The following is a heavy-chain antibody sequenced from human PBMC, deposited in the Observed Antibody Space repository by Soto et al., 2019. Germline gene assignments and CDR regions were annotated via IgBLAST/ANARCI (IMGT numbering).Heavy chain of an antibody. CDR3: ARGKWRQQLVPSYSDY. CDR2: INHSGST. J-gene: IGHJ4*02. D-gene: IGHD6-13*01. CDR1: GGSFSGYY. V-gene: IGHV4-34*01. Sequence: QVQLQQWGAGLLKPSETLSLTCAVYGGSFSGYYWSWIRQPPGKGLEWIGEINHSGSTNYNPSLKSRVTISVDTSKNQFSLKLSSVTAADTAVYYCARGKWRQQLVPSYSDYWGQGTLVTVSS.